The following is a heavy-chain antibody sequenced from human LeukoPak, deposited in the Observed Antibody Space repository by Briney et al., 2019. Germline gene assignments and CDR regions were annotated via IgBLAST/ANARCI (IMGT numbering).Heavy chain of an antibody. D-gene: IGHD3-22*01. CDR3: AREIGYYFDSDDSRLRGRLDV. J-gene: IGHJ6*04. CDR1: GLTINTNY. V-gene: IGHV3-53*01. CDR2: IYPGGVT. Sequence: GGSLRLSCAASGLTINTNYMNWVRQASGRGLEWLSVIYPGGVTKYAESVKGRFTVSRDIAKNTVYLEMNDLRAEDTALYYCAREIGYYFDSDDSRLRGRLDVWGKGTSVTVSS.